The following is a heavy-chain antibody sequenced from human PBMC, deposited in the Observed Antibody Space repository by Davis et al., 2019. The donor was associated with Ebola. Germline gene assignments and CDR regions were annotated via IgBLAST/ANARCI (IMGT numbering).Heavy chain of an antibody. J-gene: IGHJ6*02. Sequence: PSETLSLTCEVHVGSISGSYWNWLRQPPGKGVEWLGDINQTGVTNYNSSLKSRVTITVDTSKNQFSLRLTSVTAADTAVYYCARETRYCTGDRCTHFYGMGVWGQGTTVTVS. V-gene: IGHV4-34*01. CDR3: ARETRYCTGDRCTHFYGMGV. CDR2: INQTGVT. CDR1: VGSISGSY. D-gene: IGHD2-8*02.